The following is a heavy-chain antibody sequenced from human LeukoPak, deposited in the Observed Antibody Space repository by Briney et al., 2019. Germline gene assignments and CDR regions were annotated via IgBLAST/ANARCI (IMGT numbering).Heavy chain of an antibody. J-gene: IGHJ4*02. CDR1: GKTLSDLS. Sequence: ASVKVSCKVSGKTLSDLSIHWLRQPPGKGLEWLGGSDPEDGQRIYAQMFQGRVTMTEDTSIDTAYMELSSLRSEDTAVYYCVTGFTTMAVDYFDYWGQGTLVTVSP. V-gene: IGHV1-24*01. D-gene: IGHD5-18*01. CDR3: VTGFTTMAVDYFDY. CDR2: SDPEDGQR.